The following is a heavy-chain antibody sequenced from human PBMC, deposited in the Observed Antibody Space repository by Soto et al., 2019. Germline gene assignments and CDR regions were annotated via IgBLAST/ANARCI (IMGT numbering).Heavy chain of an antibody. CDR3: ARAPDCSGGSCYIYDYYYMDV. CDR1: GYTFTSYG. Sequence: QVQLVQSGAEVKKPGASVKVSCKASGYTFTSYGISWVRQAPGQGLEWMGWISAYNGNTNYAQKLQGRVTMTTDTSTSTAYMELGSLRSDDTAVYYCARAPDCSGGSCYIYDYYYMDVWGKGTTVTVSS. CDR2: ISAYNGNT. D-gene: IGHD2-15*01. J-gene: IGHJ6*03. V-gene: IGHV1-18*01.